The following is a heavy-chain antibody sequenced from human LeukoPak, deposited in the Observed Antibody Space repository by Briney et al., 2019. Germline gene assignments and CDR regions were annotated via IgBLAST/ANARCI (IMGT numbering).Heavy chain of an antibody. CDR2: INHSGST. D-gene: IGHD3-16*01. CDR1: GGSISSYY. Sequence: RSSETLSLTCTVSGGSISSYYWSWIRQPPGKGLEWIGEINHSGSTNYNPSLKSRVTISVDTSKNQFSLKLSSVTAADTAVYYCASGRGTFGGVLLPTPYYFDYWGQGTLVTVSS. CDR3: ASGRGTFGGVLLPTPYYFDY. J-gene: IGHJ4*02. V-gene: IGHV4-34*01.